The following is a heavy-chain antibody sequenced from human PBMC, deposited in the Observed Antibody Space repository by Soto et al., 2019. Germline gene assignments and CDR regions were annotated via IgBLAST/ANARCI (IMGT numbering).Heavy chain of an antibody. V-gene: IGHV4-34*01. CDR1: GGSFIGYY. CDR3: ARGELLWFGESTYGMDV. D-gene: IGHD3-10*01. Sequence: SETMSLTCAVYGGSFIGYYWSWIRKPPGKGLEWIGEINHSGSTNYNPSLKSRVTISVDTSKNQFSLKLSSVTAADTAVYYCARGELLWFGESTYGMDVWGQGTTVTVSS. CDR2: INHSGST. J-gene: IGHJ6*02.